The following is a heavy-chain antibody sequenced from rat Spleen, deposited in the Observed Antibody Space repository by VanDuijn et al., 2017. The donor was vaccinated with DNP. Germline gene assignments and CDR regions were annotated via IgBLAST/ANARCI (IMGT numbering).Heavy chain of an antibody. Sequence: EVQLQESGPGPVKPSQSLSLTCSVTGYSITSTYWDWIRKFPGNKMEWIGHISYSGSTRYHPSLKSRISITRDTSKNQFFLQLNSVTTEDTATYYCARWNIGTTTLDYWGQGVMVTVSS. J-gene: IGHJ2*01. V-gene: IGHV3-1*01. CDR2: ISYSGST. D-gene: IGHD1-5*01. CDR1: GYSITSTY. CDR3: ARWNIGTTTLDY.